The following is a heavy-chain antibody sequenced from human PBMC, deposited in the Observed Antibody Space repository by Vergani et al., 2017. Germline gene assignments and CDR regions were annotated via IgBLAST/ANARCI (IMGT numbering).Heavy chain of an antibody. D-gene: IGHD1-20*01. CDR1: GRSFSGYY. V-gene: IGHV4-34*01. CDR3: AREDVRWYNWNRPGGFDY. J-gene: IGHJ4*02. CDR2: INHSGST. Sequence: QVQLQQWGAGLLKPSETLSLTCAVYGRSFSGYYWSWIRQPPGKGLEWIGEINHSGSTNYNPSLKSRVTISVDTSKNQFSLKLSSVTAADTAVYYCAREDVRWYNWNRPGGFDYWGQGTLVTVSS.